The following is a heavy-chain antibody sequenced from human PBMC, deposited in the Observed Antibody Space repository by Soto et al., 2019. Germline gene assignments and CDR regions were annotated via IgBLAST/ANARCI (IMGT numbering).Heavy chain of an antibody. CDR1: GDSVSSNSAA. V-gene: IGHV6-1*01. Sequence: SQTLSLTCAISGDSVSSNSAAWNWIRQSPSRGLEWLGRTYYRSKWYNDYAVSVKSRITINPDTSKNQFSLQLNSVTPEDTAVYYCARDRNSSGWLYYYYYYRMDVWGQGTTVTVSS. CDR3: ARDRNSSGWLYYYYYYRMDV. CDR2: TYYRSKWYN. J-gene: IGHJ6*02. D-gene: IGHD6-19*01.